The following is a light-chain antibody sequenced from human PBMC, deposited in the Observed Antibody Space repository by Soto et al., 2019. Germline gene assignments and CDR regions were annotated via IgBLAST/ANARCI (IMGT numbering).Light chain of an antibody. CDR2: AAS. J-gene: IGKJ3*01. Sequence: DVQMTQSPSSLSASVGDTDTITCRASQGIAFYLAWFQQRPGKAPNLLISAASNLQSGVPSRFSGSGSGTDFTLTISSLQPEDVATYYCQKYDTDPFTFGTG. V-gene: IGKV1-27*01. CDR3: QKYDTDPFT. CDR1: QGIAFY.